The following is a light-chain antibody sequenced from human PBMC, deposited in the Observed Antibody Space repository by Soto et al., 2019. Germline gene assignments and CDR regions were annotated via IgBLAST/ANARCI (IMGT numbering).Light chain of an antibody. CDR3: QQYNSYST. V-gene: IGKV1-16*01. CDR2: GAS. J-gene: IGKJ1*01. Sequence: DIQMTQSPSSLSASVGDRVTITCRASQTISNYLNWYQQKSGKAPKVLIYGASSLQSGVPSRFSGSGSGTEFTLTISSLHPDDFATYYCQQYNSYSTFGQGTKVDIK. CDR1: QTISNY.